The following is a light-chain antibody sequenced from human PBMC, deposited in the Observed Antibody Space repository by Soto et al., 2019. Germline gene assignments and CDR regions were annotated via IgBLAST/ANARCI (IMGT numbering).Light chain of an antibody. V-gene: IGKV1-33*01. J-gene: IGKJ5*01. Sequence: DRQMTQSPSSLSASVGNRVTITFRTSQSIDNYLNWYQQKPGKAPKLLMYAASTLEAGVPSRFRGSGSGTDFTFTISRLQPEDIATYYCQQYENLPTFGQGTRLEIK. CDR1: QSIDNY. CDR2: AAS. CDR3: QQYENLPT.